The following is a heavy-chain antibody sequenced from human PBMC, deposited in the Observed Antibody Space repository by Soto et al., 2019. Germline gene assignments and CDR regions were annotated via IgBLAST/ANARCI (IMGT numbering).Heavy chain of an antibody. Sequence: QVQLVESGGGVVQPGGSLRLSCAASGFTFSSSGMHWVRQAPGKGLEWVARISYDGSNKYYADSVKGRFAISRDNAKTTMYMQMNSMGAEDTAVYYCARVERVVVVDAAENYYYYGMDVWGQGTTVTVSS. CDR3: ARVERVVVVDAAENYYYYGMDV. V-gene: IGHV3-33*01. CDR1: GFTFSSSG. D-gene: IGHD2-21*01. J-gene: IGHJ6*02. CDR2: ISYDGSNK.